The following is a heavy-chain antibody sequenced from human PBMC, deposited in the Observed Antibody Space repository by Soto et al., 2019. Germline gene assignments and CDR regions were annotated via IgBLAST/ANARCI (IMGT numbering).Heavy chain of an antibody. D-gene: IGHD6-25*01. J-gene: IGHJ4*02. V-gene: IGHV1-69*08. CDR1: GGTFTSYP. CDR3: ARVASGYHAPWYLDC. CDR2: ILPMLGTA. Sequence: QVQLVQSGAEVKKPGSSVKVSCKASGGTFTSYPINWLRQAPGQGLEWMGRILPMLGTADYAQRFQGRVTITADHDTRTAYMELRSVTSGDSAVYYCARVASGYHAPWYLDCWGQGTLVTVST.